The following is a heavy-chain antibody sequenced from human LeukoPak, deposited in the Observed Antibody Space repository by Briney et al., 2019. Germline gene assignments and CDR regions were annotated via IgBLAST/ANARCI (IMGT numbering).Heavy chain of an antibody. CDR3: GREYFRTWELHAGIDY. CDR1: GFTFSRYW. CDR2: INSEGSST. Sequence: GGSLRLSCAASGFTFSRYWMHWVRQAPGKGLVWVSRINSEGSSTTYADSVKGRFTISRDNAKNTLYLHMNSLRAEDTAVYYYGREYFRTWELHAGIDYWGQGTLVTVSS. V-gene: IGHV3-74*01. D-gene: IGHD1-26*01. J-gene: IGHJ4*02.